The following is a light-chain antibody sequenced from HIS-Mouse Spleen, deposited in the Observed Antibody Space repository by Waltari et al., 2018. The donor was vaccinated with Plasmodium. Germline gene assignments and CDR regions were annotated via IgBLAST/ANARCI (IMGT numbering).Light chain of an antibody. V-gene: IGLV3-25*03. CDR1: ALPKQY. CDR2: KDS. CDR3: QSADSSGTYV. Sequence: SYELTQPPSVSVSQGQPARITCSGDALPKQYAYWYQQKPGQAPVQVIYKDSERPSGIPERFSGSSSGTTVTLTISGVQAEDEADYYCQSADSSGTYVFGTGTKVTVL. J-gene: IGLJ1*01.